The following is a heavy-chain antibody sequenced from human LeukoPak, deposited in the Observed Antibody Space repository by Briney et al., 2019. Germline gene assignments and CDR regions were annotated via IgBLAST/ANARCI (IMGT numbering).Heavy chain of an antibody. Sequence: SETLSLTCAVYGGSFSGYYWSWIRQPPGKGLEWIGEINHSGSTNYNPSLESRVTISVDTSKNQFSLKLSSVTAADTAVYYCARGRYCSGGSCYDFDYWGQGTLVTVSS. V-gene: IGHV4-34*01. CDR2: INHSGST. D-gene: IGHD2-15*01. J-gene: IGHJ4*02. CDR1: GGSFSGYY. CDR3: ARGRYCSGGSCYDFDY.